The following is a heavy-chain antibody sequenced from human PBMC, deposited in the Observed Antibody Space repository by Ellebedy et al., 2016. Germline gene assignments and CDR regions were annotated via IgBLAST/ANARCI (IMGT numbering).Heavy chain of an antibody. V-gene: IGHV1-18*01. Sequence: ASVKVSXXASGYTFTSYGISWVRQAPGQGLEWMGWISAYNGNTNYAQKLQGRVTMTTDTSTSTAYMELSSLRSEDTAVYYCARDRDITMTYYYGMDVWGQGTTVTVSS. CDR3: ARDRDITMTYYYGMDV. D-gene: IGHD3-22*01. CDR1: GYTFTSYG. CDR2: ISAYNGNT. J-gene: IGHJ6*02.